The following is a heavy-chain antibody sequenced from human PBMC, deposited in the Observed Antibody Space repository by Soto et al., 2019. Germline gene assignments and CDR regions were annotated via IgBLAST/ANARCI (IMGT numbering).Heavy chain of an antibody. CDR1: GGSFSGYY. CDR2: INHSGST. V-gene: IGHV4-34*01. CDR3: ARGGAYYDSSGYHLDY. J-gene: IGHJ4*02. Sequence: QVQLQESGPGLVKPSGTLSLTCAVYGGSFSGYYWSWIRQPPGKGLEWIGEINHSGSTNYNPSLKSRVTISVDTSKNQFSLKLSSVTAADTAVYYCARGGAYYDSSGYHLDYWGQGTLVTVSS. D-gene: IGHD3-22*01.